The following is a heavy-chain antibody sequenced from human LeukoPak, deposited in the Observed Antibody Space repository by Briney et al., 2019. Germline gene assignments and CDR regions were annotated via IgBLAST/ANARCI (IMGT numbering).Heavy chain of an antibody. D-gene: IGHD3-10*01. CDR2: INSDGSEG. CDR3: VVDLSGSADY. V-gene: IGHV3-7*01. CDR1: GFTFSGFW. J-gene: IGHJ4*02. Sequence: GGSLRLSCAVSGFTFSGFWMSWSRQAPGKGLEWVASINSDGSEGYYADVVKGRFTISRDNAKNTLYLQMNSLRTEDSALYYCVVDLSGSADYWGQGTLVTVSS.